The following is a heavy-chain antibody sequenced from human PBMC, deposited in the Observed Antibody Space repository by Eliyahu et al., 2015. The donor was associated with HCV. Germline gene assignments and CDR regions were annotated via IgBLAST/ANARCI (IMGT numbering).Heavy chain of an antibody. J-gene: IGHJ4*02. V-gene: IGHV3-48*01. Sequence: EVQLVESGGGLVQPGGSLRLSCXASGFTFSNXNMNWVRQTPGKGLEWVSYISFSSDTIYYADSVKGRFTISRDNAKNSLYLQMNGLRAEDTAVYYCARRIGASAWQWLYWGQGTQVTVSS. CDR1: GFTFSNXN. CDR3: ARRIGASAWQWLY. D-gene: IGHD6-19*01. CDR2: ISFSSDTI.